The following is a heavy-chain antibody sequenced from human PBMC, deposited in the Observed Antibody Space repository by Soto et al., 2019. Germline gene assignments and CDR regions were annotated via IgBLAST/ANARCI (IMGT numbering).Heavy chain of an antibody. V-gene: IGHV4-34*01. CDR3: ARTYDSSGYYYGAPCWFDP. Sequence: PSETLSLTCAVYGGSFSGYCWSWIRQPPGKGLEWIGEINHSGSTNYNPSLKSRVTISVDTSKNQFSLKLSSVTAADTAVYYCARTYDSSGYYYGAPCWFDPWG. D-gene: IGHD3-22*01. CDR1: GGSFSGYC. J-gene: IGHJ5*02. CDR2: INHSGST.